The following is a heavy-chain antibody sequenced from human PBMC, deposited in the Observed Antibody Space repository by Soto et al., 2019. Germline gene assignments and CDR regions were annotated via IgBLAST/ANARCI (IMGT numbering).Heavy chain of an antibody. J-gene: IGHJ4*02. CDR1: GGSISSGGYY. CDR2: IYYSGST. D-gene: IGHD5-18*01. Sequence: SETLSLTCTVSGGSISSGGYYWSWIRQHPGKGLEWIGYIYYSGSTYYNPSLKSRVTISVDTSKNQFSLKLSSVTAADTAVYYCARGQLWLQGYFDYWGQVTLVTVS. V-gene: IGHV4-31*03. CDR3: ARGQLWLQGYFDY.